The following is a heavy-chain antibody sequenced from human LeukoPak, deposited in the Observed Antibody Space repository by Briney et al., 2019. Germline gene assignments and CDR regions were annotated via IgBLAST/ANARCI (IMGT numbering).Heavy chain of an antibody. Sequence: ASVKVSCKASGYTFTGYYMHWVRQAPGQGLEWMGGIIPIFGTANYAQKFQGRVTITADKSTSTAYMELSSLRAEDTAVYYCARQYYDDNSGYRHIDYWGQGTLVTVSS. CDR3: ARQYYDDNSGYRHIDY. D-gene: IGHD3-22*01. CDR1: GYTFTGYY. V-gene: IGHV1-69*06. CDR2: IIPIFGTA. J-gene: IGHJ4*02.